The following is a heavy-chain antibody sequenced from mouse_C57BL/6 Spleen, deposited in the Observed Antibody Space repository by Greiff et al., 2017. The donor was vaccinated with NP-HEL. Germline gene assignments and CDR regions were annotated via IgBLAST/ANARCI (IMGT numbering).Heavy chain of an antibody. V-gene: IGHV1-72*01. J-gene: IGHJ3*01. CDR3: ARSTMVTAWFAY. CDR1: GYTFPSYW. Sequence: VQLQQPGAELVKPGASVKLSCKASGYTFPSYWMHWVKQRPGRGLEWIGRIAPNSGGTKYNEKFKSKATLTVDKPSSTAYMQLSSLTSEDSAVYYCARSTMVTAWFAYWGQGTLVTVSA. CDR2: IAPNSGGT. D-gene: IGHD2-2*01.